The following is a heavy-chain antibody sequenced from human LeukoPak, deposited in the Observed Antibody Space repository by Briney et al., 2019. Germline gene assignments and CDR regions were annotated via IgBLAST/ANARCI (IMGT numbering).Heavy chain of an antibody. CDR3: ASYYDFWSGYLGHYYGMDV. Sequence: SETLSLTCTVSGGSISSYYWSWIRQPPGMGLEWIGYIYYSGSTNYNPSLKSRVTISVDTSKNQFSLKPSSVTAADTAVYYCASYYDFWSGYLGHYYGMDVWGQGTTVTVSS. D-gene: IGHD3-3*01. V-gene: IGHV4-59*12. CDR2: IYYSGST. CDR1: GGSISSYY. J-gene: IGHJ6*02.